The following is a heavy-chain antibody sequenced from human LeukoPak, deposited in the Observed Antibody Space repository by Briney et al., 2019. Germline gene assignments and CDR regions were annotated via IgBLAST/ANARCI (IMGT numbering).Heavy chain of an antibody. V-gene: IGHV3-30-3*01. Sequence: GGSLRLSCAASGFTFSSYAMHWVRQAPGKEWVAVISYDGSNEYYADSVKGRFTISRDNSKNTLYLQMNSLGAEDTAVYYCARGSRGRGIYGIGVWGQGTTVTVSS. CDR2: ISYDGSNE. CDR3: ARGSRGRGIYGIGV. CDR1: GFTFSSYA. J-gene: IGHJ6*02. D-gene: IGHD3-10*01.